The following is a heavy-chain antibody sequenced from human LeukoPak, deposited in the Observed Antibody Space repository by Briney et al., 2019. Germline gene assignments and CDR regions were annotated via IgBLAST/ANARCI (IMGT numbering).Heavy chain of an antibody. CDR1: GFTFSSYE. CDR2: ISSSGSTM. CDR3: AWDGSGYYTLHY. Sequence: PGGSLRLSCAASGFTFSSYEMNWVRQAPGKGLEWVSYISSSGSTMYYADSVKGRFTISRDNAKNSLYLQMNSLKIEDTAVYFCAWDGSGYYTLHYWGQGTLVTVSS. J-gene: IGHJ4*02. V-gene: IGHV3-48*03. D-gene: IGHD3-22*01.